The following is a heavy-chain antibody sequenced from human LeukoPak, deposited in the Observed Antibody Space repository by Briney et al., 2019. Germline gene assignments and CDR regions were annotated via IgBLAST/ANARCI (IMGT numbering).Heavy chain of an antibody. CDR2: IYYSGSN. CDR1: GGSISSSSYY. Sequence: PSETLSLTCTVSGGSISSSSYYWGWIRQPPGKGLEWIGSIYYSGSNYNNPSLKSRVTISVDTSKNQISLKLSSVTAADTAVYYCARQVDHPVAGTLDDWGQGALVTVSS. J-gene: IGHJ4*02. CDR3: ARQVDHPVAGTLDD. V-gene: IGHV4-39*01. D-gene: IGHD6-19*01.